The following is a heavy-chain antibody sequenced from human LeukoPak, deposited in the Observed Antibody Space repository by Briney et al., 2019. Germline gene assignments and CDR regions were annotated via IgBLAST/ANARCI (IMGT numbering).Heavy chain of an antibody. CDR3: ARAHWELRFFDY. D-gene: IGHD1-26*01. V-gene: IGHV4-4*02. Sequence: PSETLSLTCAVSGGSISSDIWWAWVRQPPGKGLEWIGEIYPSGTTTYNPSLTSRVTISVDRSKSQSSLQLRSVTAADTAVYYCARAHWELRFFDYWGQGTLVTVSS. CDR1: GGSISSDIW. J-gene: IGHJ4*02. CDR2: IYPSGTT.